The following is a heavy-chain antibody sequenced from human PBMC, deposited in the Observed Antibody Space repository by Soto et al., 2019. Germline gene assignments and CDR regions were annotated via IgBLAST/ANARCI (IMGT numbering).Heavy chain of an antibody. CDR1: GFTFSSYA. D-gene: IGHD3-3*01. J-gene: IGHJ4*02. Sequence: EVQLLESGGGLVQPGGSLRLSCAASGFTFSSYAMSWVRQAPGKGLEWVSAISGSGGSTYYADSVKGRFTISRDNSKNKLYLQMNSLRAEDTAVYYCAKDLGKDYDFWSGYYNWDYWGQGTLVTVSS. CDR3: AKDLGKDYDFWSGYYNWDY. V-gene: IGHV3-23*01. CDR2: ISGSGGST.